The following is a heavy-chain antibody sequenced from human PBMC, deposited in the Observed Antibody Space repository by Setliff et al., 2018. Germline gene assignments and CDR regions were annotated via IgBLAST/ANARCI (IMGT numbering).Heavy chain of an antibody. CDR2: INHSGST. Sequence: SETLSLTCAVYGGSFSGYYWSWIRQPPGKGLEWIGEINHSGSTNYNPSLKSRVTISVDTSKNQFSLKLSSVTAADTAVYYCARLNLGGYYYYMDVWGKGTTVTVSS. V-gene: IGHV4-34*01. CDR1: GGSFSGYY. CDR3: ARLNLGGYYYYMDV. D-gene: IGHD3-16*01. J-gene: IGHJ6*03.